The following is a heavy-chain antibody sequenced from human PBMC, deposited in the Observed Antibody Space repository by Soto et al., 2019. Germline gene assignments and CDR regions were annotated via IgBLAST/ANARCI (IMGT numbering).Heavy chain of an antibody. CDR3: AKDSHGNWSPQTRPYYYYYYMDV. Sequence: GGSLRLSCAASGFTFDDYPMHWVRQAPGKGLEWVSGISWNSGSIGYADSVKGRFTISRDNAKNSLYLQMNSLRAEDTALYYCAKDSHGNWSPQTRPYYYYYYMDVWGKGTTVTVSS. CDR1: GFTFDDYP. CDR2: ISWNSGSI. D-gene: IGHD1-1*01. J-gene: IGHJ6*03. V-gene: IGHV3-9*01.